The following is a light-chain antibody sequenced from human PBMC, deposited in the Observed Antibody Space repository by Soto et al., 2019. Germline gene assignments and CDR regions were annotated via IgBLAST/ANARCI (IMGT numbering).Light chain of an antibody. J-gene: IGKJ2*01. CDR3: QQYGSSQYT. Sequence: EIVLTQSPGTLSLSPGERATLSCRASQSVNNNYLAWYQQKPGQAPRLLIYGASSRATGIPDRFSGSGSGTDFTLPISRLEPEDLAVYYCQQYGSSQYTFGQGTKLEIK. V-gene: IGKV3-20*01. CDR2: GAS. CDR1: QSVNNNY.